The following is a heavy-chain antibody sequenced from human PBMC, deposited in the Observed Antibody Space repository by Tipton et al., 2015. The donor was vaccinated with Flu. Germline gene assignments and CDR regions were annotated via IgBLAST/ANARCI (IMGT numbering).Heavy chain of an antibody. D-gene: IGHD6-6*01. CDR3: ARARSGLLVF. J-gene: IGHJ4*02. V-gene: IGHV4-61*01. Sequence: TLSLTCAVSGASVSNGSVYWAWIRQPPGKALEWIGYIYFTGSINYNPSLKSRITISTDTSKNEFSLNLESVTAADTAVYFCARARSGLLVFWGPGTLVAVSS. CDR1: GASVSNGSVY. CDR2: IYFTGSI.